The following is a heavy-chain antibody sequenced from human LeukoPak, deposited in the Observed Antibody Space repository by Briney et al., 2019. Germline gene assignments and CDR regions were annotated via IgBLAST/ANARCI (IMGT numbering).Heavy chain of an antibody. J-gene: IGHJ2*01. D-gene: IGHD6-13*01. CDR3: ARDRGYSASWYSRSGYYAL. V-gene: IGHV3-33*01. CDR1: GFTFSSYG. Sequence: PGGSLRLSCAASGFTFSSYGMHWVRQAPGKGLEWVAVIGYDGSNKYYAYSVKGRFTISRDNAKNSLYLQMNSLRAEDTALYYCARDRGYSASWYSRSGYYALWGRGTLVTVSS. CDR2: IGYDGSNK.